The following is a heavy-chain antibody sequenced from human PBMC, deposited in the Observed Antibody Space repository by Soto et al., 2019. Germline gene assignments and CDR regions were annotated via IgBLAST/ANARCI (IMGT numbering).Heavy chain of an antibody. V-gene: IGHV6-1*01. J-gene: IGHJ6*01. CDR3: ARDRKGGFVRDV. CDR2: TYYRSKWYN. CDR1: GDSFSSNSAA. D-gene: IGHD3-16*02. Sequence: SQTLSLPCAISGDSFSSNSAAWNLIRQSPSRGLEWLERTYYRSKWYNDYAVSVKGRISINQDTSKNLFSLQLNSVTPEDTAVYYCARDRKGGFVRDVWGQGTTVTVSS.